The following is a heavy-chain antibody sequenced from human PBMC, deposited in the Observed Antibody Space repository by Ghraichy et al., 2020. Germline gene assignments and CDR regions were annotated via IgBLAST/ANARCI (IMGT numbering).Heavy chain of an antibody. J-gene: IGHJ4*02. Sequence: GGSLRLSCEASGFTFNSFWMHWVRQAPGKGLVWVSRINNDGSGTNYADSVKGRFTVSRDNAKNTLYLQMNSLRTEDTAVYYCARDRTVYCSTSSCCYYFDHWGQGTLVTVSS. V-gene: IGHV3-74*01. D-gene: IGHD6-19*01. CDR2: INNDGSGT. CDR1: GFTFNSFW. CDR3: ARDRTVYCSTSSCCYYFDH.